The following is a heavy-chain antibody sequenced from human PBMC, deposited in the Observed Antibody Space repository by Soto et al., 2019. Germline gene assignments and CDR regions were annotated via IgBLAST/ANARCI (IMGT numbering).Heavy chain of an antibody. CDR1: GFTFSSYW. V-gene: IGHV3-74*01. J-gene: IGHJ5*02. Sequence: EVQLVESGGGLVQPGGSLRLSCAASGFTFSSYWMHWVRQAPGKGLVWVSRINSEGSSTSYADSVKGRFTISRDNAKNTLYLKMNSLRDEDTAVYYCARVSVVVAPAANWFDPWGQGTLVTVSS. D-gene: IGHD2-2*01. CDR3: ARVSVVVAPAANWFDP. CDR2: INSEGSST.